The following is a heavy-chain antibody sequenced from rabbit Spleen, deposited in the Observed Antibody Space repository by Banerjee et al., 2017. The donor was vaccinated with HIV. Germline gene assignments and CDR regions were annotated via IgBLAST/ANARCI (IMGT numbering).Heavy chain of an antibody. V-gene: IGHV1S45*01. CDR1: GFSFSSSYY. Sequence: QEKLEESGGGLVQPEGSLTLTCTASGFSFSSSYYMCWVRQAPGKGLEWIACIYAGSSGTTYYASWAKGRFTISSDNAQTTVDLKMTSLTAADTATYFCARAIVPWLGLTRLDLWGPGTLVTVS. D-gene: IGHD4-1*01. J-gene: IGHJ3*01. CDR3: ARAIVPWLGLTRLDL. CDR2: IYAGSSGTT.